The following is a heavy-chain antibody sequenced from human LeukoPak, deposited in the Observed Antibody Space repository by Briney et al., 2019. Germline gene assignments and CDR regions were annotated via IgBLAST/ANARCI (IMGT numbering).Heavy chain of an antibody. CDR1: GFTFSSYV. CDR2: ILIDGSNK. Sequence: GGSLRLCCAASGFTFSSYVMHGLRLAPDKGLEWVLFILIDGSNKYYADTVKGRFTISRDNSKNTLYLQMNSLRAEVTAVYYCAKKQLFFAFDIWGQGTMVTVSS. J-gene: IGHJ3*02. CDR3: AKKQLFFAFDI. D-gene: IGHD6-6*01. V-gene: IGHV3-30*02.